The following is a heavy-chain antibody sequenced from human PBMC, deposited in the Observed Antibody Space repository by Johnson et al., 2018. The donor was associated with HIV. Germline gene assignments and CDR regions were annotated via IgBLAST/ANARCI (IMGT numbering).Heavy chain of an antibody. CDR3: ARGSTYYYDSSGSDAFDI. CDR1: GFTFSSYG. D-gene: IGHD3-22*01. Sequence: QVQLVESGGGVVQPGRSPRLSCAASGFTFSSYGMHWVRQAPGKGLEWVAVISYDGSNKYYADSVKGRFTISRDNSKNTLYLQMNSLRAEDTAVYYCARGSTYYYDSSGSDAFDIWGQGTMVTVSS. CDR2: ISYDGSNK. V-gene: IGHV3-30*03. J-gene: IGHJ3*02.